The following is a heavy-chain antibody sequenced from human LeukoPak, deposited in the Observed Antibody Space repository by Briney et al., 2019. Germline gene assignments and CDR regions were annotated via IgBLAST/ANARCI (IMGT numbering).Heavy chain of an antibody. CDR3: ARDPYSSSWYFFDY. Sequence: SETLSLTCTVSGFSISSGYSWGWIRQPPGKGLEWIGNIYHTGSTYYNPSLKSRVTISVDTSKNQFSLKLSSVTAADTAVYYCARDPYSSSWYFFDYWDQGTLVTVSS. CDR2: IYHTGST. CDR1: GFSISSGYS. J-gene: IGHJ4*02. D-gene: IGHD6-13*01. V-gene: IGHV4-38-2*02.